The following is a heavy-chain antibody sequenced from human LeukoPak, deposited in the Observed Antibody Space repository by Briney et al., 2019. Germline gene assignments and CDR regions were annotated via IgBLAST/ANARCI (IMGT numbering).Heavy chain of an antibody. CDR3: ARGWLRGGFDY. CDR1: GFTFSRYW. Sequence: PGGSLRLSCAASGFTFSRYWMSWVRQAPGKGLEWVANIKQDGGEIYYVDSVKGRFTTSRDNAKNSVYLHMNSLRAEDTAVYYCARGWLRGGFDYWGQGTLVTVSS. CDR2: IKQDGGEI. J-gene: IGHJ4*02. V-gene: IGHV3-7*01. D-gene: IGHD5-12*01.